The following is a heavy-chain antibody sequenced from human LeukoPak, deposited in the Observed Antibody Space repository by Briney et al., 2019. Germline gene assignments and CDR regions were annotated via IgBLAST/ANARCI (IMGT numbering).Heavy chain of an antibody. D-gene: IGHD3-22*01. V-gene: IGHV1-18*01. J-gene: IGHJ4*02. CDR3: ATTLNYYDSSGYYYVSPYYFDY. CDR2: ISAYNGNT. CDR1: GYTFTSYG. Sequence: ASVEVSCKASGYTFTSYGISWVRQAPGQGLEWMGWISAYNGNTNYAQKLQGRVTMTTDTSTSTAYMELRSLRSDDTAVYYCATTLNYYDSSGYYYVSPYYFDYWGQGTLVTVSS.